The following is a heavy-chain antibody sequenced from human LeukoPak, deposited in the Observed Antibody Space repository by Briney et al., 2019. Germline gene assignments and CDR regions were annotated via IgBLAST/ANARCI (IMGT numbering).Heavy chain of an antibody. D-gene: IGHD3-22*01. CDR2: INHSGST. J-gene: IGHJ5*02. CDR1: GGSFSGYY. CDR3: ARHGRITMIVVAAQAWFDL. Sequence: SETLSLTCAVYGGSFSGYYWSWIRQPPGKGLEWIGEINHSGSTNYNPSLKSRVTISVDTSKNQFSLKLSSVTAADTAVYYCARHGRITMIVVAAQAWFDLWGQGTLVTVSS. V-gene: IGHV4-34*01.